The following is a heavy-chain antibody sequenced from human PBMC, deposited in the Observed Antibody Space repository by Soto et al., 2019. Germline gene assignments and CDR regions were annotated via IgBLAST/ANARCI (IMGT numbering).Heavy chain of an antibody. CDR1: GYTFTSYG. CDR3: ARVDTAQYYYYYGMDV. D-gene: IGHD5-18*01. J-gene: IGHJ6*02. Sequence: QVQLVQSGAEVKKPGASVKVSCKASGYTFTSYGISWVRQAPGQGLEWMGWISAYNGNTNYAQKLQGRVTMTTDTSTSTAYRELRSLRSDDTAVYYCARVDTAQYYYYYGMDVWGQGTTVTVSS. V-gene: IGHV1-18*01. CDR2: ISAYNGNT.